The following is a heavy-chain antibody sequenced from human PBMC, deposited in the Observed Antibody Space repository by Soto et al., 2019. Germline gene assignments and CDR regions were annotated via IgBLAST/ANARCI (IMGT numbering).Heavy chain of an antibody. CDR1: GFSLTTSGVG. Sequence: QITLKESGPTLVKPTQTLTLTCTFSGFSLTTSGVGVGWIRQPPGKALEWLALIYWDDDKRYSPSLKSRLTITKDTPRNPVSLTMTNMDPGDTATYFGAHRDGVGEFDSWGQGTLVTVSS. D-gene: IGHD3-3*01. J-gene: IGHJ5*01. CDR2: IYWDDDK. V-gene: IGHV2-5*02. CDR3: AHRDGVGEFDS.